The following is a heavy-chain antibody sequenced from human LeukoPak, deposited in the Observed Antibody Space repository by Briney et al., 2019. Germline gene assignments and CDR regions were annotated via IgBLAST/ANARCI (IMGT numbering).Heavy chain of an antibody. V-gene: IGHV3-23*01. CDR3: AKDRGFTLRDGGMLDY. CDR1: GFSFSTFA. J-gene: IGHJ4*02. D-gene: IGHD5-24*01. CDR2: ISGRGGDT. Sequence: GGSLRLSCAASGFSFSTFAMNCVRQVPGKGLEWVSGISGRGGDTYDAESVRGRFTISRDDSKNTLYLQMTSLRAEDTAIYYCAKDRGFTLRDGGMLDYWGQGTLVTVSS.